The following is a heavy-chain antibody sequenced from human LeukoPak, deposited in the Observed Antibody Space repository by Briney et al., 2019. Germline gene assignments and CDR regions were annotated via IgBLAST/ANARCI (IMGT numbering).Heavy chain of an antibody. J-gene: IGHJ4*02. V-gene: IGHV3-7*01. CDR1: GFTFSTYW. CDR3: ARDSAGNDY. Sequence: GGSLRLSCAASGFTFSTYWMSWVRQAPGKGQEWVANIKQDGSEKYYVDSVKGRFTISRDNAKNSLYLQMNSLRAEDTAMYYCARDSAGNDYWGQGTLVTVSS. D-gene: IGHD6-13*01. CDR2: IKQDGSEK.